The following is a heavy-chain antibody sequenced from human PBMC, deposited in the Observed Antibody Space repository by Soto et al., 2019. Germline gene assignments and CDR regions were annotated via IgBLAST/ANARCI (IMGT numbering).Heavy chain of an antibody. Sequence: GASVKVSCKASGYTFTASYMHWVRQAPGQGLEWMGIIDPSGGSTSNSQKFQGRVTMTRDTSTSTVYMELNSLRAEDTAVYFCARGNWNYYYGFDVWGQGTTVTVSS. D-gene: IGHD1-20*01. CDR2: IDPSGGST. CDR3: ARGNWNYYYGFDV. V-gene: IGHV1-46*01. J-gene: IGHJ6*02. CDR1: GYTFTASY.